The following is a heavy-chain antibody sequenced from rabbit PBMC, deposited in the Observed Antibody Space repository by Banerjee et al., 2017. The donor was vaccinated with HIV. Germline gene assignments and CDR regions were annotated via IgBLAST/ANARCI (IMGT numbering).Heavy chain of an antibody. CDR2: INAVTGKS. D-gene: IGHD1-1*01. J-gene: IGHJ4*01. V-gene: IGHV1S45*01. Sequence: QERLVESGGGLVKPEGSLKLSCTASGFSSSYKAVMCWVRQDPGKGLEWIACINAVTGKSVYASGANGRFTMSRTSSTTVTLQMSSLAAADTTTYFCARDLVAVIGWNFNLWGPGTLVTVS. CDR1: GFSSSYKAV. CDR3: ARDLVAVIGWNFNL.